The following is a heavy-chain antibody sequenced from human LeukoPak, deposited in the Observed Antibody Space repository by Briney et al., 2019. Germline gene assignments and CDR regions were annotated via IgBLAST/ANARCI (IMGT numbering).Heavy chain of an antibody. CDR2: INPNSGGT. D-gene: IGHD6-19*01. V-gene: IGHV1-2*06. CDR3: ARDSTGIAVAGTYDY. J-gene: IGHJ4*02. CDR1: GYTFTGYY. Sequence: ASVKVSCKASGYTFTGYYMHWVRRAPGQGLEWMGRINPNSGGTNYAQKFQGRVTMTRDTSTSTVYMELSSLRSEDTAVYYCARDSTGIAVAGTYDYWGQGTLVTVSS.